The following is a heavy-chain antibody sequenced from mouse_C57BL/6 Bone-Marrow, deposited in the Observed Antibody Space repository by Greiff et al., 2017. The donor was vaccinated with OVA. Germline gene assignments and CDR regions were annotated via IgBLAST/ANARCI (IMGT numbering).Heavy chain of an antibody. V-gene: IGHV1-39*01. J-gene: IGHJ1*03. CDR1: GYSFTDYN. CDR3: ARKGYGSSINWYFDV. CDR2: INPNYGTT. Sequence: EVQLQQSGPELVKPGASVKISCKASGYSFTDYNMNWVKQSNGKSLEWIGVINPNYGTTSYNQKFKGKATLTADKSSSTAYMQLSSLTSEDSAVYFCARKGYGSSINWYFDVWGTGTTVTVSS. D-gene: IGHD1-1*01.